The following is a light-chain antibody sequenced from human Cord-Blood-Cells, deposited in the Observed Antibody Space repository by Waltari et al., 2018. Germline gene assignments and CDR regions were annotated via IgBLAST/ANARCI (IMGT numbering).Light chain of an antibody. CDR1: QSVSSN. CDR3: HQYNNWPQT. CDR2: GAS. V-gene: IGKV3-15*01. J-gene: IGKJ1*01. Sequence: EIVMTQSPATLSVSPGERATLSCRASQSVSSNLAWYQQKPGQAPRLLIYGASTRATGIPARFSGSGAGTEFTLTISSLQSEHFAVYYCHQYNNWPQTFGQGTKVEIK.